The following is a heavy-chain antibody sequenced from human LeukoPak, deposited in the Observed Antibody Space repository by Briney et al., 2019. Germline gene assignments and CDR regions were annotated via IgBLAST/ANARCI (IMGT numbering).Heavy chain of an antibody. CDR2: TYYSGST. V-gene: IGHV4-39*01. CDR1: GGSISSSSYY. J-gene: IGHJ4*02. D-gene: IGHD3-10*01. CDR3: ARLAGSFYYFDY. Sequence: PSETLSLTCTVSGGSISSSSYYWGWIRQPPGKGLEWIGSTYYSGSTYYNPSLKSRVTISVDTSKNQFSLKLSSVTAADTAVYYCARLAGSFYYFDYWGQGTLVTVSS.